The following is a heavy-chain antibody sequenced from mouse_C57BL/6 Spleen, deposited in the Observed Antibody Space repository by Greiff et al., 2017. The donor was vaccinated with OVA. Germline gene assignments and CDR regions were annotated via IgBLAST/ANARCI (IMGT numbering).Heavy chain of an antibody. Sequence: VQLQQSGPELVKPGASVKMSCKASGYTFTDYNMHWVKQSHGKSLEWIGYINPNNGGTSYNQKFKGKATLTVNKSSSTAYMELRSLTSEESAVYYCARDYYDYEGFAYWGQGTLVTVSA. CDR3: ARDYYDYEGFAY. D-gene: IGHD2-4*01. V-gene: IGHV1-22*01. J-gene: IGHJ3*01. CDR2: INPNNGGT. CDR1: GYTFTDYN.